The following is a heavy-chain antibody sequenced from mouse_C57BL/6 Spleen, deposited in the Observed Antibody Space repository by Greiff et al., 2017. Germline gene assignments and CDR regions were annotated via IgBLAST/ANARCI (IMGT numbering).Heavy chain of an antibody. V-gene: IGHV1-18*01. J-gene: IGHJ1*03. CDR3: ARFRGSSFYWYFDV. D-gene: IGHD1-1*01. CDR1: GYTFTDYN. Sequence: VQLQQSGPELVKPGASVKIPCKASGYTFTDYNMDWVKQSHGKSLEWIGDINPNNGGTIYNQKFKGKATLTVDKSSSTAYMELRSLTSEDTAVYYCARFRGSSFYWYFDVWGTGTTVTVSS. CDR2: INPNNGGT.